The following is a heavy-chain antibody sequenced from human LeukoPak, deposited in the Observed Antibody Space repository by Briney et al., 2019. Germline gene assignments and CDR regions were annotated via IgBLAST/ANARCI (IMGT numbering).Heavy chain of an antibody. J-gene: IGHJ4*02. D-gene: IGHD3-22*01. CDR3: ARVGYYESSGYYEY. CDR1: GYTFAAYF. Sequence: ASVKVSCKASGYTFAAYFMHWVRQAPGQGLEWMGRVNPNSGVTNSIQKFQGRVTMTRDTSISTVYMELSRLRSDDTAVYYCARVGYYESSGYYEYWGQGTLVTVSS. V-gene: IGHV1-2*06. CDR2: VNPNSGVT.